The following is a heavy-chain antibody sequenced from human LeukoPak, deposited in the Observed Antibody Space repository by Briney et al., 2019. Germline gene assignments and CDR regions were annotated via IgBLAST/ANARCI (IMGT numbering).Heavy chain of an antibody. D-gene: IGHD3-22*01. CDR3: AKSFPPDSSGYWPYYFDY. CDR1: GFTFSSYA. J-gene: IGHJ4*02. Sequence: GGSLRLSCAASGFTFSSYAMTWVREAPGKGLEWVSAIRGNGGSTTYADSVKGRFSISRDNSNNTLYLQMNSLRAEDTAVYYCAKSFPPDSSGYWPYYFDYWGQGTLVTVSS. CDR2: IRGNGGST. V-gene: IGHV3-23*01.